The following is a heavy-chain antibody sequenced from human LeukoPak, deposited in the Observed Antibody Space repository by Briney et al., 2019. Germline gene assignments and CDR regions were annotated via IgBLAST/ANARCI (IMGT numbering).Heavy chain of an antibody. CDR1: GFTFSGYW. CDR2: IKEDGSDK. Sequence: PGGSLRLPCAASGFTFSGYWMSWVRQAPGKGLEWVANIKEDGSDKYYVDSVKGRFTISRDNAKNSLYLHMNSLRAEDTAVYYCARMVFPYCTSTRCSDYYYYYMDVWGKGTTVTVS. V-gene: IGHV3-7*01. D-gene: IGHD2-2*01. J-gene: IGHJ6*03. CDR3: ARMVFPYCTSTRCSDYYYYYMDV.